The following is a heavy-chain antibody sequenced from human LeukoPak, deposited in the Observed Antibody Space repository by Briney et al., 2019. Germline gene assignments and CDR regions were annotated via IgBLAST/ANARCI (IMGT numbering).Heavy chain of an antibody. CDR3: STSSRTDFWSGYGVDWFDP. J-gene: IGHJ5*02. CDR1: GGSISSYY. Sequence: SETLSLTCTVSGGSISSYYWSWIRQPPRKGLGWIGYIYYSGSTNYNPSLQRRVTIPVDTSKNQLSLKLSSVPAADTPVYFCSTSSRTDFWSGYGVDWFDPWGQGTLVTVSS. D-gene: IGHD3-3*01. V-gene: IGHV4-59*12. CDR2: IYYSGST.